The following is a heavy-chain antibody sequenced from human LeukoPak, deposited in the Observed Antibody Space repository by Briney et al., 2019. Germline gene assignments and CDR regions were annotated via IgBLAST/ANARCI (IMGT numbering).Heavy chain of an antibody. CDR3: ARLPLGAFAEFLNFDY. CDR1: GGSISSSSYY. V-gene: IGHV4-39*02. Sequence: SETLSLTCTVSGGSISSSSYYWGWIRQPPGKGLEWIGTIHYRGNTYYNPSLKSRVAISVDTSKNHFSLNLRSVTAADTAVYYCARLPLGAFAEFLNFDYWGQGIPVTVSS. D-gene: IGHD3-10*01. CDR2: IHYRGNT. J-gene: IGHJ4*02.